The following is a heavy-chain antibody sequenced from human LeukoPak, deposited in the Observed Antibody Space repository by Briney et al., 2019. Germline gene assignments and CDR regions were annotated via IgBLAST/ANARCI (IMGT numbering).Heavy chain of an antibody. V-gene: IGHV3-21*01. D-gene: IGHD6-13*01. Sequence: GGSLRLSCAASGFTFSSYSTNWVRQAPGKGLEWVSSISSSSSYIYYADSVKGRFTISRDNAKNSLYLQMNSLRAEDTAVYYCARDLIAAAGLCFDYWGQGTLVTVSS. CDR3: ARDLIAAAGLCFDY. CDR2: ISSSSSYI. CDR1: GFTFSSYS. J-gene: IGHJ4*02.